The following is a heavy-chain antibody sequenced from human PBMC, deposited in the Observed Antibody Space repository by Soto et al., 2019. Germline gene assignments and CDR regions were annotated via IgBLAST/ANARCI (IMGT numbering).Heavy chain of an antibody. J-gene: IGHJ5*02. Sequence: SETLSLTCAVHGGSFSGYYWSWIRQPPGKGLEWIGCIFYSGSTNYSPSLRSRVTISVDTSKNQFSLELSSVTAADTAVYYCARDGKVSGSATHWFDPWGQGALVTVSS. D-gene: IGHD1-26*01. CDR3: ARDGKVSGSATHWFDP. CDR1: GGSFSGYY. CDR2: IFYSGST. V-gene: IGHV4-59*01.